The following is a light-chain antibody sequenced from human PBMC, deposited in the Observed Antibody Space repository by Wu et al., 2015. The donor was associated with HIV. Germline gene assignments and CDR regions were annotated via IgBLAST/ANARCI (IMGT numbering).Light chain of an antibody. CDR3: TTELHVPPPT. CDR1: QGISNF. V-gene: IGKV1-27*01. CDR2: AAS. J-gene: IGKJ4*01. Sequence: DIQMTQSPSSLSASVGDRVTITCRASQGISNFLAWYQQKPGKPPKVLIYAASTLQSGVPSRFSGSGSGTDFTLTISSLQPEDFATYYCTTELHVPPPTFGGGPRWR.